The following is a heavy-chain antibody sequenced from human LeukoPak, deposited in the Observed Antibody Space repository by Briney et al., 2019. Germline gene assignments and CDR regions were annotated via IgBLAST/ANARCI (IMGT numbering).Heavy chain of an antibody. CDR3: ARDSITIFGVVIIRENWFDP. CDR1: GGSISSRSYY. V-gene: IGHV4-39*07. Sequence: KPSETLSLTCTVSGGSISSRSYYWGWIRQPPGKGLEWIGSIYYSGSTYYNPSLKSRVTISVDTSKNQFSLKLSSVTAADTAVYYCARDSITIFGVVIIRENWFDPWGQGTLVTVSS. D-gene: IGHD3-3*01. CDR2: IYYSGST. J-gene: IGHJ5*02.